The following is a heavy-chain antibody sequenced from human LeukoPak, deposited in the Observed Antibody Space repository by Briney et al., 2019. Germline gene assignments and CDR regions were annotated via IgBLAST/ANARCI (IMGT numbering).Heavy chain of an antibody. CDR1: GDSVSSKSAA. J-gene: IGHJ3*02. V-gene: IGHV6-1*01. D-gene: IGHD6-13*01. CDR2: TYYRSKWYT. Sequence: SQTLSLTCAISGDSVSSKSAAWDWIRQSPSRGLEWLGRTYYRSKWYTDYAISVKSRITINPDTSKNQFSLKLNSVTAADTAVYYYARHRIAAADDAFEIWGQGAMVTVSS. CDR3: ARHRIAAADDAFEI.